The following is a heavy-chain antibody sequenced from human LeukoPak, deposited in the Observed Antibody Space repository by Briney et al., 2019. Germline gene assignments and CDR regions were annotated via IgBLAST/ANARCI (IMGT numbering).Heavy chain of an antibody. J-gene: IGHJ6*02. Sequence: GGSLGLSCAASGFTFSSYSMNWVRQAPGKGLEWVSYISSSSSTIYYADSVKGRFTISRDNAKNSLYLQMNSLRDEDTAVYYCARDQTTMVRGAIPLSFDVWGQGTTVTVSS. D-gene: IGHD3-10*01. CDR1: GFTFSSYS. CDR2: ISSSSSTI. V-gene: IGHV3-48*02. CDR3: ARDQTTMVRGAIPLSFDV.